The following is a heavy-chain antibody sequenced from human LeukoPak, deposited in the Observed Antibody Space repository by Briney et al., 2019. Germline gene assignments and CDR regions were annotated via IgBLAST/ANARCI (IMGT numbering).Heavy chain of an antibody. V-gene: IGHV1-18*01. D-gene: IGHD3-3*01. Sequence: ASVKVSCKASGYTFTSYGISWVRQAPGQGLEWMGWISPYNGNTNYAQKLQGRVTMTTDTSTSTAYMELRSLRSDDTAVYYCARDGITIFGVVTNNWFDPWGQGTLVTVSS. J-gene: IGHJ5*02. CDR2: ISPYNGNT. CDR3: ARDGITIFGVVTNNWFDP. CDR1: GYTFTSYG.